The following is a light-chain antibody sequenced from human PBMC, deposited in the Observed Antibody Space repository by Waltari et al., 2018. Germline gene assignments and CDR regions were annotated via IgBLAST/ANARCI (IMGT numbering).Light chain of an antibody. CDR2: DVS. Sequence: QSALTQPASVSGPPGQSSTIPCPGTSSDVGGYNFVPWYQQHPGKAPKLMLYDVSNRPAGVSNRFSGAKSGNTASLTISWLQAEDEADYYCSSYTSSSTLGVFGGGTKLTVL. J-gene: IGLJ3*02. V-gene: IGLV2-14*01. CDR1: SSDVGGYNF. CDR3: SSYTSSSTLGV.